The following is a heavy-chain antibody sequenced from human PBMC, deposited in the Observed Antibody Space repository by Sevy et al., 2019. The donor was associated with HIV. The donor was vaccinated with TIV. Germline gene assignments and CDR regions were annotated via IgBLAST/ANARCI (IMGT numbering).Heavy chain of an antibody. D-gene: IGHD4-17*01. CDR1: GFSLSDYY. Sequence: GGSLRLSCAGSGFSLSDYYMSWIRQAPGKGLEWISYISSSGTTRYYADSVRGRFTISKDNAKKSLYLQMNSLRAEDTAIYYCGGAPTVISFDFWGQGVLVTVSS. CDR2: ISSSGTTR. V-gene: IGHV3-11*01. CDR3: GGAPTVISFDF. J-gene: IGHJ4*02.